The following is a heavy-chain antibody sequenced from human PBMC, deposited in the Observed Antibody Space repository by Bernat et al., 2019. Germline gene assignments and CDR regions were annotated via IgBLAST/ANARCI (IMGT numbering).Heavy chain of an antibody. V-gene: IGHV3-30*03. CDR2: ISYDGSNK. Sequence: QVQLVESGGGVVQPGRSLRLSCAASGFTFSSYGMHWVRQAPGKGLEWVAVISYDGSNKYYADSVKGRFTISRDNSKNTLYLQMNSLRAEDTAVYYCARSSTVTRRWCGYWGQGTLVTVSS. D-gene: IGHD4-17*01. CDR1: GFTFSSYG. CDR3: ARSSTVTRRWCGY. J-gene: IGHJ4*02.